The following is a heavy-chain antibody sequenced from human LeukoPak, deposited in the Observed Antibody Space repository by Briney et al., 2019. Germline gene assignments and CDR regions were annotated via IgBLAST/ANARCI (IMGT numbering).Heavy chain of an antibody. J-gene: IGHJ4*02. Sequence: PSETLSLTCTLSGGSLRRSYWSWIRQPPGQGLELIGYIYYSGSTNYNPSLKSRVTISVDTSKNQFSLKLSSVTAADTAVYYCARDKFTYGYWGQGTLVTVSS. CDR1: GGSLRRSY. CDR2: IYYSGST. V-gene: IGHV4-59*01. D-gene: IGHD4-17*01. CDR3: ARDKFTYGY.